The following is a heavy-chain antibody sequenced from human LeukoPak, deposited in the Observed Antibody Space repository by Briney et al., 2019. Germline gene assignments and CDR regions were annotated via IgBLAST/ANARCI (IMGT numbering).Heavy chain of an antibody. CDR3: ARHEYRWPTSSDPVYYMDV. Sequence: KPSETLSLTCAVAGDSINTNIYYWGWIRQPPGKGLEWIGTIYYSGSAYYNPSLKSRVTISIDTSKNQFSLRLTSVTVADTAVYYCARHEYRWPTSSDPVYYMDVWGKGTTVTVS. V-gene: IGHV4-39*01. J-gene: IGHJ6*03. CDR1: GDSINTNIYY. D-gene: IGHD5-24*01. CDR2: IYYSGSA.